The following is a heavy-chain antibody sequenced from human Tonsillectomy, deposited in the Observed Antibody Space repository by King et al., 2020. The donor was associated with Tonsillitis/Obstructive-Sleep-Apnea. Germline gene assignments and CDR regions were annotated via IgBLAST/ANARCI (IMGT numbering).Heavy chain of an antibody. D-gene: IGHD4-23*01. CDR1: GGAFSGYY. V-gene: IGHV4-34*01. CDR3: ARGVYGGNSDWFFDL. Sequence: VQLQQWGAGLLKPSETLSLTCAVYGGAFSGYYWSWIRQPPGKGLEWSGEISHSGSTSYNPSLESRVTISVDTSKNQFSLKLSSVTAADTAVYYCARGVYGGNSDWFFDLWGRGTLVTVSS. CDR2: ISHSGST. J-gene: IGHJ2*01.